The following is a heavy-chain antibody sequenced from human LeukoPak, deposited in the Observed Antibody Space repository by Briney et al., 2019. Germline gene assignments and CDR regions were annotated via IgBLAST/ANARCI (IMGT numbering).Heavy chain of an antibody. J-gene: IGHJ4*02. D-gene: IGHD6-6*01. CDR2: IWYDGSNK. CDR3: AREPDTSSSDYFDY. Sequence: GGSLRLSCAASGFTFSSYDMHWVRQAPGKGLEWVAVIWYDGSNKYYADSVKGRFTISRDNAKNSLYLHVNSLRAEDTAVYYCAREPDTSSSDYFDYWGQGTLVTVSS. CDR1: GFTFSSYD. V-gene: IGHV3-33*01.